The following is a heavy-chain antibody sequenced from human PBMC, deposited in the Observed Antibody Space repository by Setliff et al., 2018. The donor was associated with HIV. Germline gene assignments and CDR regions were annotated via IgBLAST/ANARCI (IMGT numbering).Heavy chain of an antibody. CDR3: ARDSNAPYFQY. CDR1: DDSITGNNW. D-gene: IGHD1-1*01. CDR2: IDHSGST. J-gene: IGHJ1*01. Sequence: PSETLSLTCTVSDDSITGNNWWNWVRQPPGKGLEWIGEIDHSGSTNYNPSLKSRVTMSVDTSKNQFSLKLSSVTAADTAVYYCARDSNAPYFQYWGQGTLVTVSS. V-gene: IGHV4-4*02.